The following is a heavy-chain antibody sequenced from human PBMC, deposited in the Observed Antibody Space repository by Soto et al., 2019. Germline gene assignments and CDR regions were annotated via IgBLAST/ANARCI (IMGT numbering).Heavy chain of an antibody. Sequence: QVQLVQSGAEVKMPGSSVKVSCRASGDTFSSYTVNWLRQAPGRGLEWMGRIIPVLTTTDYAQKFRGRVTITADKSSNSVYMELTSLSSDDTAFYYCARRRYCGYDCYHKHYYGMDVWCQGTTVTVAS. CDR2: IIPVLTTT. D-gene: IGHD2-21*02. J-gene: IGHJ6*02. CDR1: GDTFSSYT. V-gene: IGHV1-69*08. CDR3: ARRRYCGYDCYHKHYYGMDV.